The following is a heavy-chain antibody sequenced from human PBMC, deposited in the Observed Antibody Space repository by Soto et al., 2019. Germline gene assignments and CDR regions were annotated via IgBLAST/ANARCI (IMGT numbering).Heavy chain of an antibody. V-gene: IGHV2-5*01. CDR1: GISLSTSGVG. CDR2: VYWNDDE. J-gene: IGHJ3*02. Sequence: QITLKGSGPTLVKPTQTLTLTCTLSGISLSTSGVGLGWIRQTPGTALEWLALVYWNDDEYYSPSLESRLTITKDASRNQAVLAMANMDPVDTATYYCARGLASLPVFAFDIWDQGTVVTVSS. CDR3: ARGLASLPVFAFDI.